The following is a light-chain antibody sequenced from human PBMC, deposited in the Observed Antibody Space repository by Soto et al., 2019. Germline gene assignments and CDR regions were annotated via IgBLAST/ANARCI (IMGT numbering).Light chain of an antibody. Sequence: EIVMTQAPGTLSLTPGERATLSFRGRQSVSRTSLAWYKQNHGQAPRLLIYGASSRATGIPDRFSGSGSGTDFTLTISRLEPEDLAVYSCQQYGSSPWTFGQGTRWIS. CDR2: GAS. CDR3: QQYGSSPWT. J-gene: IGKJ1*01. V-gene: IGKV3-20*01. CDR1: QSVSRTS.